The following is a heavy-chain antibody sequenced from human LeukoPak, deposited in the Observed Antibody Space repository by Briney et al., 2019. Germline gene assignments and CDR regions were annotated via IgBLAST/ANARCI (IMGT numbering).Heavy chain of an antibody. Sequence: GGSLRLSCAASGFTFNYAWMSWVRQVPGKGLEWVGQTVSEIDGGTTDYATPVKGRFTISRDDSKSTLYLQMNSLKIEDTAVYYCTTGCSSTSCYYYYYYGMDVWGQGTTVTVSS. J-gene: IGHJ6*02. CDR3: TTGCSSTSCYYYYYYGMDV. D-gene: IGHD2-2*01. V-gene: IGHV3-15*04. CDR1: GFTFNYAW. CDR2: TVSEIDGGTT.